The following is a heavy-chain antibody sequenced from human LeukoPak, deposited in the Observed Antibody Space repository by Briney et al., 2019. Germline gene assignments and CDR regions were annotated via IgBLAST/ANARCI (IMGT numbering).Heavy chain of an antibody. V-gene: IGHV4-59*01. CDR2: IYYSGST. D-gene: IGHD6-13*01. J-gene: IGHJ5*02. Sequence: PSEALSLTCTVSGGSISSYYWSWIRQPPGKGLEWIGYIYYSGSTNYNPSLKSRVTISVDTSKNQFSLKLSSVTAADTAVYYCARGYGSSWDWFDPWGQGTLVTVSS. CDR3: ARGYGSSWDWFDP. CDR1: GGSISSYY.